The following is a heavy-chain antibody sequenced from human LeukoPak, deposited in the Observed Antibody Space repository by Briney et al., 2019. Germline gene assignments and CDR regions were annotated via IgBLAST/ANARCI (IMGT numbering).Heavy chain of an antibody. CDR2: ISYDGSNK. J-gene: IGHJ4*02. CDR1: GFTFSSYA. V-gene: IGHV3-30-3*01. Sequence: GGSLRLSCAASGFTFSSYAMSWVRQAPGKGLEWVAVISYDGSNKYYADSVKGRFTISRDNSKNTLYLQMNSLRAEDTAVYYCARDKRGIAAAEGNFDYWGQGTLVTVSS. D-gene: IGHD6-13*01. CDR3: ARDKRGIAAAEGNFDY.